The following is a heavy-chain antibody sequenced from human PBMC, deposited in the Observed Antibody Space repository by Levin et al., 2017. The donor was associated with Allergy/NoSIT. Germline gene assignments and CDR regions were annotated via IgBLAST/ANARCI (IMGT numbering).Heavy chain of an antibody. CDR1: GFTFGDYA. J-gene: IGHJ3*02. Sequence: GGSLRLSCTASGFTFGDYAMSWFRQAPGKGLEWVGFIRSKAYGGTTEYAASVKGRFTISRDDSKSIAYLQMNSLKTEDTAVYYCTTYSITMIVVVSAFDIWGQGTMVTVSS. CDR2: IRSKAYGGTT. CDR3: TTYSITMIVVVSAFDI. V-gene: IGHV3-49*03. D-gene: IGHD3-22*01.